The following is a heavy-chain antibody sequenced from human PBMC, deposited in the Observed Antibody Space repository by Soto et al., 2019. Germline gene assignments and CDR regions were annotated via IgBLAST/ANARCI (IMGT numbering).Heavy chain of an antibody. CDR2: IDTSSTTI. D-gene: IGHD1-7*01. J-gene: IGHJ6*02. V-gene: IGHV3-11*04. CDR1: GYTFSDYY. Sequence: GGSLRLSCAASGYTFSDYYMSWIRQAPGKGLEWISYIDTSSTTIYYADSVKGRFTISRDNSKNTLYLQMNSLRAEDTAVYYCARGQITGTTLFYYGMDVWGQGTTVTVSS. CDR3: ARGQITGTTLFYYGMDV.